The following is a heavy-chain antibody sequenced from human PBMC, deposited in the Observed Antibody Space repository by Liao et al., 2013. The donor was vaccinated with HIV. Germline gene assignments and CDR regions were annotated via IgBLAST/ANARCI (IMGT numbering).Heavy chain of an antibody. J-gene: IGHJ6*03. D-gene: IGHD3-3*01. V-gene: IGHV4-61*02. CDR1: GASISSANDH. Sequence: QVQLQESGPGLVKPSQTLSLTCTVSGASISSANDHWNWIRQPAGKGLEWIGQMQPSGSTNYNPSLKSRVTISVDTSKNQFSLNLRSVTAADTGVYYCARGNDLWSGYRPGLYYYMDVWGKGTTVTVSS. CDR3: ARGNDLWSGYRPGLYYYMDV. CDR2: MQPSGST.